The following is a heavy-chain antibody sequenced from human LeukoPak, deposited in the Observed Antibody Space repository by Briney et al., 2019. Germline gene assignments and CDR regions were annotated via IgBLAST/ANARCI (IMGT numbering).Heavy chain of an antibody. CDR1: GFTFSSYA. J-gene: IGHJ4*02. CDR3: ARLLIVVVVAATWDSEY. Sequence: PGRSLRLSCAASGFTFSSYAMHWVRQAPGKGLEWVAVISYDGSNKYYADSVKGRFTISRDNSKNTLYLQMNSLRAEDTAVYYCARLLIVVVVAATWDSEYWGQGTLVTVSS. D-gene: IGHD2-15*01. CDR2: ISYDGSNK. V-gene: IGHV3-30*04.